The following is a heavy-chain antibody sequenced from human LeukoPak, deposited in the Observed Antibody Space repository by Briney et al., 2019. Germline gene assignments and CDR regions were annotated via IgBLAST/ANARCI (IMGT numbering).Heavy chain of an antibody. V-gene: IGHV3-30*04. J-gene: IGHJ3*02. CDR3: ARAGGSDAFDI. Sequence: GGSLRLSCAASGFTFSSYAMHWVRQAPGKGLEWVAVISYDGSNKYYADSVKGRFTISRDNSKNTLYLQMNSLRAGDTAVYYCARAGGSDAFDIWGQGTMVTVSS. CDR2: ISYDGSNK. CDR1: GFTFSSYA. D-gene: IGHD3-16*01.